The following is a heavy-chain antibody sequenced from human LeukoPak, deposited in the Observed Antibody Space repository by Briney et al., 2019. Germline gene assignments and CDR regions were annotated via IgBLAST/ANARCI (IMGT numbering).Heavy chain of an antibody. CDR2: IYYSGST. J-gene: IGHJ4*02. Sequence: SETLSLTCTISGASIDSYYWSWIRQPPGKGLEWIGYIYYSGSTNYKPSLKREATISVDTSKNQFSLKRSSVTAADTAVYYCARHARGRVSPYFDCWGRGTLVGVCS. CDR1: GASIDSYY. V-gene: IGHV4-59*08. D-gene: IGHD2-15*01. CDR3: ARHARGRVSPYFDC.